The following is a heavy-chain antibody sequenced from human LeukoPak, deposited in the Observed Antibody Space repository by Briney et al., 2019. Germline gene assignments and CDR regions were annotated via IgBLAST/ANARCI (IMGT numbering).Heavy chain of an antibody. CDR2: IKQDGSEK. CDR1: GFTFSSYW. Sequence: GGSLRLSCAASGFTFSSYWMSWVRQAPGKGLEWVANIKQDGSEKYYVGSVKGRFTISRDNAKNSLYLQMNSLRAEDTAVYYCARDCSSTSCYTGYFDYWGQGTLVTVSS. CDR3: ARDCSSTSCYTGYFDY. V-gene: IGHV3-7*01. D-gene: IGHD2-2*02. J-gene: IGHJ4*02.